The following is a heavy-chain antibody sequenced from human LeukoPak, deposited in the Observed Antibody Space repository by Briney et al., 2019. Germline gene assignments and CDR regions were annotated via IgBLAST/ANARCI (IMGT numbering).Heavy chain of an antibody. CDR1: GGSISSYY. CDR2: IYYSGST. CDR3: ARGGGDYNIILDY. Sequence: SETLSLTCTVSGGSISSYYWSWIRQPPGKGLEWIGYIYYSGSTNYNPSLKSRVTISVDTSKNQFSLKLSSVTAADTAVYYCARGGGDYNIILDYWGQGTPVTVSS. J-gene: IGHJ4*02. V-gene: IGHV4-59*01. D-gene: IGHD4-17*01.